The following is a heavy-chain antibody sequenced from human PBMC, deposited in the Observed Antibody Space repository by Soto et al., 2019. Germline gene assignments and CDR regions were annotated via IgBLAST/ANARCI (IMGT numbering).Heavy chain of an antibody. CDR3: AKDPHQLIVYFDY. D-gene: IGHD2-2*01. V-gene: IGHV3-23*01. J-gene: IGHJ4*02. CDR2: ISDNGGTT. Sequence: GSLRLSCAASEFTFSNYAMSWVRQAPGKGLEWVSSISDNGGTTYYADSVKGRFTISRDNSKNTLYLQMNSLRAEDTAVYYCAKDPHQLIVYFDYWGQGTPVTVSS. CDR1: EFTFSNYA.